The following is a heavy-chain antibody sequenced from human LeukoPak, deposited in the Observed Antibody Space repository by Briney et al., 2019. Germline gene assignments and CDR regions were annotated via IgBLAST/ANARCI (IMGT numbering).Heavy chain of an antibody. J-gene: IGHJ4*02. CDR3: ARDTGDSSRYSTFDY. CDR2: ISYDGSNK. V-gene: IGHV3-30*04. CDR1: GFTFSSYA. D-gene: IGHD3-22*01. Sequence: GGSLRLSCAASGFTFSSYAMHWVRQAPGKGLEWVAVISYDGSNKYYADSVKGRFTISRDNSKNTLYLQMNSLRAEDTAVYYCARDTGDSSRYSTFDYWGQGTLVTVSS.